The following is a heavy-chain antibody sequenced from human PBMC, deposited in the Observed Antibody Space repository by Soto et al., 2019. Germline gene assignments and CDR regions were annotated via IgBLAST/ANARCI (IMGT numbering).Heavy chain of an antibody. J-gene: IGHJ6*03. CDR2: TYYRSKWYN. CDR1: GDSFSSNSGA. V-gene: IGHV6-1*01. CDR3: ARGVVVPAAMGDYYYYYMDV. D-gene: IGHD2-2*01. Sequence: PSQTLSLTCAISGDSFSSNSGAWNWIRQSPSRGLEWLGRTYYRSKWYNDYAVSVKSRITINPDTSKNQFSLQLNSVTPEDTAVYYCARGVVVPAAMGDYYYYYMDVWGKGTTVTVSS.